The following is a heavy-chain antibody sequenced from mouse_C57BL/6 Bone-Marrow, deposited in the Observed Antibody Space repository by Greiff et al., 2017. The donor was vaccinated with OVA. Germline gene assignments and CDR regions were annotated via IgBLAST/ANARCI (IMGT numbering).Heavy chain of an antibody. CDR3: AEDSSGYGFAY. V-gene: IGHV1-81*01. J-gene: IGHJ3*01. CDR2: IYPRSGNT. Sequence: QVHVKQSGAELARPGASVKLSCKASGYTFTSYGISWVKQRTGQGLEWIGEIYPRSGNTYYNEKFKGKATLTADKSSSTAYMELRSLTSEDAAVYFCAEDSSGYGFAYWGQGTLVTVSA. CDR1: GYTFTSYG. D-gene: IGHD3-2*02.